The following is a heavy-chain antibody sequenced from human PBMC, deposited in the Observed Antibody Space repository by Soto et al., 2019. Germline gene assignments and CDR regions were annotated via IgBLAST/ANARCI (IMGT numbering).Heavy chain of an antibody. J-gene: IGHJ4*02. D-gene: IGHD3-22*01. CDR2: ISGSGVST. CDR3: AKSPGMYYYDSSGYYHYDY. CDR1: GFTFSSYA. Sequence: GGSLRLSCSASGFTFSSYAMSWVRQAPGKGLEWVSAISGSGVSTYYADSVKGRFTIARDNSKNTLYLQMNSLRAEDTAVYYCAKSPGMYYYDSSGYYHYDYWGQGTLVTVSS. V-gene: IGHV3-23*01.